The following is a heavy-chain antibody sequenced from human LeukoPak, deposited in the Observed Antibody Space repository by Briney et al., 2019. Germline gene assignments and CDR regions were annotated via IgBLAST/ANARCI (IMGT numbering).Heavy chain of an antibody. Sequence: ASVKVSCKASGGTFSSYSISWVRQAPGQGLDWMGGSVPILGTTNVAQRFQGRLTLTADESTSTAYMELSGLGPEDTAVYYCAREGPVGTDGFWGQGTLVTVS. J-gene: IGHJ1*01. CDR2: SVPILGTT. D-gene: IGHD5-24*01. CDR1: GGTFSSYS. V-gene: IGHV1-69*13. CDR3: AREGPVGTDGF.